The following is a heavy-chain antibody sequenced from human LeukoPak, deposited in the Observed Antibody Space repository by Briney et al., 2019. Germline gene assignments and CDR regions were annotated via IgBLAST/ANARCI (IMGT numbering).Heavy chain of an antibody. V-gene: IGHV3-7*01. Sequence: GGSLRLSCAASRFSFSHYWMTWVRQAPGKGVEWVANMNQDASDKHYADSVKGRFTISRDNAKNSLYLQMNSLRVEDTAVYYCLGGVAADYWGRGTLVTVSS. CDR2: MNQDASDK. D-gene: IGHD3-16*01. CDR3: LGGVAADY. CDR1: RFSFSHYW. J-gene: IGHJ4*02.